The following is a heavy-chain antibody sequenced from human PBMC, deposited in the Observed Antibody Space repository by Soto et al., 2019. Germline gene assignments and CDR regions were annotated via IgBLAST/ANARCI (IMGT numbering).Heavy chain of an antibody. Sequence: PGESLKISCKASGYSLTTYWIGWVRQMPGKGLEWMGIIYPGDSDTRYSPSFQGQVTISADKSISTAYLQWSSLKASDSAMFYCARKDIAGNSVDFWGQGTLVTVSS. CDR3: ARKDIAGNSVDF. CDR1: GYSLTTYW. J-gene: IGHJ4*02. CDR2: IYPGDSDT. D-gene: IGHD6-13*01. V-gene: IGHV5-51*01.